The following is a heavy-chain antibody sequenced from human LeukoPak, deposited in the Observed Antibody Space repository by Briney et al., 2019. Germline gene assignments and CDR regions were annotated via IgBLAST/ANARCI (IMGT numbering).Heavy chain of an antibody. CDR2: IYYSGST. V-gene: IGHV4-31*03. CDR1: GGSISSGGYY. Sequence: SETLSLTCTVSGGSISSGGYYWSWIRQHPEKGLEWIGYIYYSGSTYYNPSLKSRVTISVDTSKNQFSLKLSSVTAADTAVYYCARGPPASHYYYYYMDVWGKGTTVTVSS. CDR3: ARGPPASHYYYYYMDV. D-gene: IGHD6-6*01. J-gene: IGHJ6*03.